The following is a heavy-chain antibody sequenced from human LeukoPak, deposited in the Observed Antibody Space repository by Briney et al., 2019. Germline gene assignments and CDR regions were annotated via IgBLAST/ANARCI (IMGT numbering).Heavy chain of an antibody. D-gene: IGHD1-1*01. V-gene: IGHV3-48*04. Sequence: PGGSLRLSCAASGFTFSSYAMNWVRQAPGKGLEWIAYIGIDSGNTWYADSVKGRFTISADSAKNSVSLQMSSLRVEDTAVYYCARDHNYAFDNWGQGTLVSVSS. J-gene: IGHJ4*02. CDR2: IGIDSGNT. CDR3: ARDHNYAFDN. CDR1: GFTFSSYA.